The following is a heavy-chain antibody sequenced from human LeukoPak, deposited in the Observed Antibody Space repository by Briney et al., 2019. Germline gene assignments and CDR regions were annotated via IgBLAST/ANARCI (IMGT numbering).Heavy chain of an antibody. CDR3: ARGPTYGMDV. Sequence: GGSLRLSCAASGFTFSSYAMSWVRQAPGKGLEWVSALSGSGGSTYYADSVKGRFTISRDNSKNTLYVQMNSLRAEDTAVYYCARGPTYGMDVWGQGTTVTVSS. CDR2: LSGSGGST. V-gene: IGHV3-23*01. J-gene: IGHJ6*02. CDR1: GFTFSSYA.